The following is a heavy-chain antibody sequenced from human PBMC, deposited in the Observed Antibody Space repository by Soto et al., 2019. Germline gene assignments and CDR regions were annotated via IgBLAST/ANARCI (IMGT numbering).Heavy chain of an antibody. CDR2: IVPIVGTT. J-gene: IGHJ4*02. D-gene: IGHD5-12*01. Sequence: QVQLVQSGAEVRQPASSVKVSCKTSGGTFSSYAISWVRQAPGQGLEWMGGIVPIVGTTTYAQKFQGRVTIPADEATSTAYMQLSGLRSDDTAVYYCVRVVAIPGYPDHWGQGTLVTVSS. CDR3: VRVVAIPGYPDH. V-gene: IGHV1-69*12. CDR1: GGTFSSYA.